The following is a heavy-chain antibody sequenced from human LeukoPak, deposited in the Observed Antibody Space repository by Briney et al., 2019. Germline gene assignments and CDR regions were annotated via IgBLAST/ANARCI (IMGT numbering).Heavy chain of an antibody. CDR1: GFTFSTYN. V-gene: IGHV3-23*01. CDR3: AKGNPYYYDSSGYYYFDY. CDR2: ISGSGGST. Sequence: PGGSLRLSCAASGFTFSTYNMNWVRQAPGKGLEWVSAISGSGGSTYYADSVKGRFTISRDNSKNTLYLQMNSLRAEDTAVYYCAKGNPYYYDSSGYYYFDYWGQGTLVTVSS. D-gene: IGHD3-22*01. J-gene: IGHJ4*02.